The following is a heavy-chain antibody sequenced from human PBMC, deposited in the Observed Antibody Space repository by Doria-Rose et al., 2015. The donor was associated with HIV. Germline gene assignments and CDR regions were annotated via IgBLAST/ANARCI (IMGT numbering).Heavy chain of an antibody. Sequence: SGPVLVKPTETLTLTCTVSGVSLSSPGMGVSWIRQPPGKALEWLANTFSDDERSYNTSLKSRLTISRGTSKSQVVLTMTDMGPVDTATYYCARIKSSRWYHKYYFDFWGQGTLVIVSA. CDR2: TFSDDER. V-gene: IGHV2-26*01. CDR3: ARIKSSRWYHKYYFDF. D-gene: IGHD6-13*01. J-gene: IGHJ4*02. CDR1: GVSLSSPGMG.